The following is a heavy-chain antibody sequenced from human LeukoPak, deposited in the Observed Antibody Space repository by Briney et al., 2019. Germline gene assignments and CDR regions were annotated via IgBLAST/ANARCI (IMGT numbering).Heavy chain of an antibody. J-gene: IGHJ4*02. D-gene: IGHD3-22*01. V-gene: IGHV3-23*01. Sequence: GGSLRLSCAVSGITLSNYGMSWVREAPGEGLEWVAGISDSGGRTYYADSVKGRFTISRDNPKNTLYLQMKSLRAEDTAVYFCAKRGVVIRVILVGFHKEAFFFDSWGQGALVTVSS. CDR3: AKRGVVIRVILVGFHKEAFFFDS. CDR2: ISDSGGRT. CDR1: GITLSNYG.